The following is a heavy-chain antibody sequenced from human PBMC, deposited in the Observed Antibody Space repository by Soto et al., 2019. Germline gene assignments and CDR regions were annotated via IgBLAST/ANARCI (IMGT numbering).Heavy chain of an antibody. V-gene: IGHV1-69*12. CDR1: GGTFSNHA. J-gene: IGHJ4*02. Sequence: QVQLVQSGAEVKKPGSSVKVSCRASGGTFSNHAVGWVRQAPGQGLEWMGGIILPFGTANYTQKFQGRVTITADASRATTYMQFSSLRFEDTAVYYSTGGPDYEGYFDFWGQGTRVTVSS. CDR2: IILPFGTA. CDR3: TGGPDYEGYFDF. D-gene: IGHD4-17*01.